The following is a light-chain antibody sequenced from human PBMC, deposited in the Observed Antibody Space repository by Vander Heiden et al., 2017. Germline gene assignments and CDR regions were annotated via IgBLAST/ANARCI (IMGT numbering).Light chain of an antibody. J-gene: IGKJ4*01. CDR1: QSISSD. V-gene: IGKV1-5*03. CDR3: QQYNSYPLT. Sequence: DMQMTQSPSTLSASVGDRVTITCRASQSISSDLGWYQQKPGKAPKLLIYNASSLESGVPSRFSGSGSGTEFTLTISSLQPDDFATYYCQQYNSYPLTFGGGTKVEIK. CDR2: NAS.